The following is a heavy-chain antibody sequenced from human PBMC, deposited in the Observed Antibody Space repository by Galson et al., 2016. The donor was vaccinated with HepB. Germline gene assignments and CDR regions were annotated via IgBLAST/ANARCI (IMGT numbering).Heavy chain of an antibody. D-gene: IGHD2-15*01. CDR1: GYTFTSYG. CDR3: VYYCARDCSGGTCYGTT. V-gene: IGHV1-18*01. Sequence: CKASGYTFTSYGISWVRQAPGQGLEWMGWISAYNGNTNYAQKLQGRVAMTTDTSTSTAYMELRSLRSDDTADDTAVYYCARDCSGGTCYGTTWGQGTLVTVSS. J-gene: IGHJ5*02. CDR2: ISAYNGNT.